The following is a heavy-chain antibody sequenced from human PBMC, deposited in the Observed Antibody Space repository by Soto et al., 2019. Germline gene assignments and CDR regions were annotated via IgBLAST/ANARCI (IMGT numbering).Heavy chain of an antibody. CDR3: ARGGYSYGYYLAY. CDR1: GGSISSGGYS. CDR2: IYHSGST. Sequence: SETLSLTCAVSGGSISSGGYSWSWIRQPPGKGLEWIGYIYHSGSTYYNPSLKSRVTISVDRSKNQFSLKLSSVTAADTAVYYCARGGYSYGYYLAYWGQGTLVTVSS. D-gene: IGHD5-18*01. V-gene: IGHV4-30-2*01. J-gene: IGHJ4*02.